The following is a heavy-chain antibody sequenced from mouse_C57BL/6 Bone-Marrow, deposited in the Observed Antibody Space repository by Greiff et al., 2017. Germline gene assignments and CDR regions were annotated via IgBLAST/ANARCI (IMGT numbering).Heavy chain of an antibody. CDR3: ARHELRLRSYAMDY. D-gene: IGHD3-2*02. CDR1: GFTFSDYY. CDR2: ISNGGGST. J-gene: IGHJ4*01. V-gene: IGHV5-12*01. Sequence: EVMLVESGGGLVQPGGYLKLSCAASGFTFSDYYMYWVRQTPEKRLEWVAYISNGGGSTYYPDTVKGRFTISRDNAKNTLYLQMSRLKSEDTAMYYCARHELRLRSYAMDYWGQGTSVTVSS.